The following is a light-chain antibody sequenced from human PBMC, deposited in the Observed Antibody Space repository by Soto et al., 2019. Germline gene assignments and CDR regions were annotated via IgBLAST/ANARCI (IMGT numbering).Light chain of an antibody. Sequence: ALTQPASVSGSPGQSITISCTGTSSDVGGYNYVSWYQQQSGKAPKLMIHEVSNRPSGVSNRFSGSKSGNTASLAISGLQAEDEADYYCSSYTSSRAYVFGIGTKVTVL. J-gene: IGLJ1*01. CDR3: SSYTSSRAYV. CDR1: SSDVGGYNY. CDR2: EVS. V-gene: IGLV2-14*01.